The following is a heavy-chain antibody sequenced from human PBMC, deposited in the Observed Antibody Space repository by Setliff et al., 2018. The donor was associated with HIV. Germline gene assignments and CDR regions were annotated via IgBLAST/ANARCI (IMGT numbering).Heavy chain of an antibody. CDR2: ISAYNGKT. D-gene: IGHD6-6*01. CDR3: ARTRKSYPPAYGLDV. J-gene: IGHJ6*02. CDR1: GYTFSDYG. V-gene: IGHV1-18*01. Sequence: ASVKVSCKASGYTFSDYGISWVRQAPGQGLEWMGWISAYNGKTNSAQKVPGRVTMTTDTSTSTAYMELGSLISDDTAVYYCARTRKSYPPAYGLDVWGQGTTVTVSS.